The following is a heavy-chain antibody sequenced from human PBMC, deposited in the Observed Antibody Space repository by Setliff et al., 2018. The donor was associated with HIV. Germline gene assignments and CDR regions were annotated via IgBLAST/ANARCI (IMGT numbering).Heavy chain of an antibody. D-gene: IGHD2-15*01. V-gene: IGHV1-18*01. CDR2: ISGSNGNT. CDR3: ARAGPPRVATLYWFDP. CDR1: GYIFSTFG. Sequence: ASVKVSCKASGYIFSTFGITWVRQAPGQGPEWMGWISGSNGNTNYAQEFQGRVTVTIDTSTSTAYMELRTLRSDDTAVYYCARAGPPRVATLYWFDPWGQGTLVTVSS. J-gene: IGHJ5*02.